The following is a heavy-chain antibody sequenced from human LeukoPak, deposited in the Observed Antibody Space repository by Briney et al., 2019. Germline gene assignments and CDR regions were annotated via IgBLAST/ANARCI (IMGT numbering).Heavy chain of an antibody. V-gene: IGHV1-18*01. CDR1: GYTFTSYG. Sequence: ASVKVSCEASGYTFTSYGISWVRQAPGQGLEWMGWISAYNGNTNYAQKLQDRVTMTTDTSTSTAYMELRSLRSDDTAVYYCAREGPGYYDSSGYLSYYYYYYYMDVWGKGTTVTVSS. CDR2: ISAYNGNT. CDR3: AREGPGYYDSSGYLSYYYYYYYMDV. D-gene: IGHD3-22*01. J-gene: IGHJ6*03.